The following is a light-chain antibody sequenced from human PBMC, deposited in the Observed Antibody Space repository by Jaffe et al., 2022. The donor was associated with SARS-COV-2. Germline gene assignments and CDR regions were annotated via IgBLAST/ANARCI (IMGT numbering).Light chain of an antibody. CDR1: QGVESY. J-gene: IGKJ2*01. CDR3: HQVYSYPYT. Sequence: DVQLTQSPSFLSASVGDRVTITCRASQGVESYLAWYQQKPGKAPNLLIYAASTLRSGVPSRFSGRGSGTEFTLTINSLQPEDFATYSCHQVYSYPYTFGQGTKLEIK. CDR2: AAS. V-gene: IGKV1-9*01.